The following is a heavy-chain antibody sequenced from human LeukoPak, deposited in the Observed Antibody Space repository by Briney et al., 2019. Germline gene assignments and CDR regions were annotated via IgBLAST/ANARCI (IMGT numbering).Heavy chain of an antibody. Sequence: SVKVSCKASGGTFSSYAISWVRQAPGQGLEWMGGIIPIFGTANYAQKFQGRVTITTDESTSTAYMELSSLRSEDTAVYYCARDSGDCSSTSCLRGDAFDIWGQGTMVTVSS. D-gene: IGHD2-2*01. CDR3: ARDSGDCSSTSCLRGDAFDI. CDR1: GGTFSSYA. CDR2: IIPIFGTA. J-gene: IGHJ3*02. V-gene: IGHV1-69*05.